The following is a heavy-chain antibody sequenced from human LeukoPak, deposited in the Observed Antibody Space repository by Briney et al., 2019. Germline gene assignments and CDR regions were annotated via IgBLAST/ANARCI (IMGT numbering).Heavy chain of an antibody. CDR2: IYYSGST. CDR3: ARDVGAVAGGGNDAFDI. Sequence: PSETLSLTCTVSGGSISSYYWSWIRQPPGKGLEWIGHIYYSGSTNYNPSLKSRVTISVDTSKNQFSLKLSSVTAADTAVYYCARDVGAVAGGGNDAFDIWGQGTMVTVSS. V-gene: IGHV4-59*01. D-gene: IGHD6-19*01. CDR1: GGSISSYY. J-gene: IGHJ3*02.